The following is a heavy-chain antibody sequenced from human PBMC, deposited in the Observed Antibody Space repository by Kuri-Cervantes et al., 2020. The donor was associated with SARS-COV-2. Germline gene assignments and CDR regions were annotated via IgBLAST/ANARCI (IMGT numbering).Heavy chain of an antibody. CDR3: ARATSFTSIYYYFDS. D-gene: IGHD2-2*01. J-gene: IGHJ4*02. CDR1: GFTFSSYA. Sequence: GSLRLSCAASGFTFSSYAMTWVRQPPGKGLEFIGYIYYNGNGYNPSLESRVTMSLDTSRNQFSLRLTSVTPADTAVYYCARATSFTSIYYYFDSWGQGNLVTVSS. CDR2: IYYNGNG. V-gene: IGHV4-59*13.